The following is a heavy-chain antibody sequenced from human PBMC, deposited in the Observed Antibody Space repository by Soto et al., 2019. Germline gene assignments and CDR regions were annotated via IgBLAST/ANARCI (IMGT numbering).Heavy chain of an antibody. V-gene: IGHV3-33*01. Sequence: QVQLVESGGGVVQPGRSLRLSCAASGFTFSSYGMHWVRQAPGKGLEWVAVIWYDGSNKYYADSVKGRFTISRDNSKKARDLEMNSRRGQETAVYYCASQYSSSWYFEYWGPGTLVTLSS. D-gene: IGHD6-13*01. J-gene: IGHJ4*02. CDR3: ASQYSSSWYFEY. CDR2: IWYDGSNK. CDR1: GFTFSSYG.